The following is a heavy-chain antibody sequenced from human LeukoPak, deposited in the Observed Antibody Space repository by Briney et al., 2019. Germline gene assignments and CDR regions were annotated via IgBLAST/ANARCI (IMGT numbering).Heavy chain of an antibody. CDR1: GFTVSSNY. CDR2: IYSGGST. CDR3: ARAYCSGGSCYDY. V-gene: IGHV3-53*05. J-gene: IGHJ4*02. Sequence: PGGSLRLSCAASGFTVSSNYMSWVRQAPGKGLEWVSVIYSGGSTYYADSVKGRFTISRDNSKNTLYLQMNSLRAEDTAVYYCARAYCSGGSCYDYWGQGTLVTVSS. D-gene: IGHD2-15*01.